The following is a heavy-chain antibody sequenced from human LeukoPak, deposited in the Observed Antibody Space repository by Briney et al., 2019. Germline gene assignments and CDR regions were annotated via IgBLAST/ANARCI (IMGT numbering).Heavy chain of an antibody. V-gene: IGHV3-33*06. Sequence: PGRSLRLSCAASGFIFSNYGLHWVRQAPGKGLEWVTVIWYDGSNKYYADSVKGRFTISRDNSKNTLYLQMNSLRAEDTAVYYCANLGGAYCGGDCYSGAFDIWGQGTMVTVSS. D-gene: IGHD2-21*02. J-gene: IGHJ3*02. CDR1: GFIFSNYG. CDR2: IWYDGSNK. CDR3: ANLGGAYCGGDCYSGAFDI.